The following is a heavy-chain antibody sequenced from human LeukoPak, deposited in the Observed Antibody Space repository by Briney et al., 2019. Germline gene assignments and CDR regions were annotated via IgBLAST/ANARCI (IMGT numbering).Heavy chain of an antibody. CDR1: GFTFSSYS. D-gene: IGHD3-3*01. CDR2: ISSSSSTI. V-gene: IGHV3-48*01. J-gene: IGHJ4*02. Sequence: GGSLRLSCAASGFTFSSYSMNWVRQAPGKGLEWVSYISSSSSTIYYADSVKGRFTISRDNAKNSLYLQMNSLRAEDTAVYYCARGLTQYYDFWSGSPLDYWGQGTLVTVSS. CDR3: ARGLTQYYDFWSGSPLDY.